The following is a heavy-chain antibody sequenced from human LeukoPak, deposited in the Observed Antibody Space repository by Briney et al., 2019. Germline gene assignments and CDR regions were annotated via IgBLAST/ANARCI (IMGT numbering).Heavy chain of an antibody. CDR3: AREMGSSWYFASGVSWGVNYYYYGMDV. J-gene: IGHJ6*02. CDR2: INPSGGST. CDR1: GYTFTSYY. Sequence: GASVKVSCKASGYTFTSYYMHWVRQAPGQGLEWMGIINPSGGSTSYAQKFQGRVTMTRDTSTSTVYVELGSLRSEDTAVYYCAREMGSSWYFASGVSWGVNYYYYGMDVWGQGTTVTVSS. D-gene: IGHD6-13*01. V-gene: IGHV1-46*01.